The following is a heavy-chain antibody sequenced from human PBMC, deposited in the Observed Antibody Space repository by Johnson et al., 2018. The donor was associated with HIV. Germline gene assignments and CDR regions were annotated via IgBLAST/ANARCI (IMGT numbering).Heavy chain of an antibody. CDR3: ARDQTYDFDI. CDR2: IYSGGTT. J-gene: IGHJ3*02. Sequence: MLLVESGGGLEQPGRSLRLSCAASGFTFDDYAMHWVRQGPGKGLEWVSVIYSGGTTYYADSVKGRFIISRDSSKNTLYLQMDRLRAEDTAQYYCARDQTYDFDIWGQGTMVTVSS. CDR1: GFTFDDYA. V-gene: IGHV3-66*01.